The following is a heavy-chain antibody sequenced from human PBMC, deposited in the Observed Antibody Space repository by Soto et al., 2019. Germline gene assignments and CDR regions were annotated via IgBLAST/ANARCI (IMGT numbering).Heavy chain of an antibody. CDR3: SRTYYDFWSGYYYYYYYGMDV. V-gene: IGHV3-33*01. CDR2: IWYDGSNK. Sequence: PGGSLRLSCAASGFTFSSYGMHWVRQAPGKGLEWVAVIWYDGSNKYYADSVKGRFTISRDNSKNTLYLQMNSLRAEDTAVYYFSRTYYDFWSGYYYYYYYGMDVWGQGTTVTVPS. CDR1: GFTFSSYG. D-gene: IGHD3-3*01. J-gene: IGHJ6*02.